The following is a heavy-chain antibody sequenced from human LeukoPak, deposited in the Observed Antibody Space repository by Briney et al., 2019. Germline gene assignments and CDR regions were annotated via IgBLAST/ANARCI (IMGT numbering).Heavy chain of an antibody. CDR3: ARARPGDYDHRVYYNK. CDR2: ICDSGRTI. J-gene: IGHJ4*02. Sequence: GGSLRLSCAASGFTFSDYYMSWIRQAPGKGLEWVSYICDSGRTIYYADSVKGRFTISRDNAKNSVYLQMNNLRAEDTAVYYCARARPGDYDHRVYYNKWGRGPLVPVS. D-gene: IGHD3-22*01. CDR1: GFTFSDYY. V-gene: IGHV3-11*01.